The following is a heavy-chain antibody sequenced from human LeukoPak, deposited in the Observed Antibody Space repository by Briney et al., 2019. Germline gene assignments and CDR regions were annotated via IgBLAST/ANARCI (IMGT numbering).Heavy chain of an antibody. CDR3: AKAPVTTCSGAYCYPFDY. CDR2: ISYDGSNK. V-gene: IGHV3-30*18. Sequence: GGSLRLSCAASGFTFIGYAMHWVRQAPGKGLEWVAIISYDGSNKYYADSVKGRFTISRDNSKKTLYLQMNSLRPEDTAVYYCAKAPVTTCSGAYCYPFDYWSQGTLVTVSS. CDR1: GFTFIGYA. J-gene: IGHJ4*02. D-gene: IGHD2-15*01.